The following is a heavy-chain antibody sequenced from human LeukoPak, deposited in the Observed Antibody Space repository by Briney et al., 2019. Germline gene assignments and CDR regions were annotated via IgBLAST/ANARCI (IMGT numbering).Heavy chain of an antibody. V-gene: IGHV1-2*02. CDR3: AIDSSSWRFDY. CDR1: GYTFTGYY. J-gene: IGHJ4*02. D-gene: IGHD6-13*01. CDR2: INPIRGGT. Sequence: GSVKVSCKASGYTFTGYYMHWVRQAPGQGLEWMGWINPIRGGTNYAQNFQGRVTMTRDTSISTAYMELTRLRSDDTAVYYCAIDSSSWRFDYWGQGTLVTVSS.